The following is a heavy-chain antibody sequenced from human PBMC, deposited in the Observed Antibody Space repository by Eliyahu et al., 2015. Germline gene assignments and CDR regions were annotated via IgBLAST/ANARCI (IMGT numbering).Heavy chain of an antibody. Sequence: QVQLVQSGAXVKEPGAXVKVPXKASGYTFXVNPMHWVRQAPGQGLEWMGRIIPNSGGTNYAQKFQGRVTMTRDTSISTAYMELSSLRSDDTAVYYCARGDGGGTYNFWGQGTLVTVSS. CDR3: ARGDGGGTYNF. D-gene: IGHD2-15*01. V-gene: IGHV1-2*06. CDR1: GYTFXVNP. J-gene: IGHJ4*02. CDR2: IIPNSGGT.